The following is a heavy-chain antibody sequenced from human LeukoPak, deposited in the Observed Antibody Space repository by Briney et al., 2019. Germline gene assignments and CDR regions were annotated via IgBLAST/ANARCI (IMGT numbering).Heavy chain of an antibody. J-gene: IGHJ4*02. CDR2: ISGDGGST. CDR3: AKDIRARGYANC. D-gene: IGHD3-22*01. V-gene: IGHV3-43*02. CDR1: GFTFDDYA. Sequence: PGGSLRLSCAASGFTFDDYAMHWVRHAPGKGLEWVSLISGDGGSTYYADSVKGRFTISRDNRKNSLYLQMNSLRTDDTALYYCAKDIRARGYANCWGQGTLVTVSS.